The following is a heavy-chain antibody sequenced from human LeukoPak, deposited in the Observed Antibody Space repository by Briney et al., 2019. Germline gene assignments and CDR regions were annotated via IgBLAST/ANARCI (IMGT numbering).Heavy chain of an antibody. V-gene: IGHV3-20*04. CDR3: ARDQDAAARYYYYYYYMDV. D-gene: IGHD6-6*01. CDR2: INWNGGST. Sequence: GGSLRLSCAASGFTFSSYSMNWVRQAPGKGLEWVSGINWNGGSTGYADSVKGRFTISRDNAKNSLYLQMNSLRAEDTALYYCARDQDAAARYYYYYYYMDVWGKGTTVTVSS. J-gene: IGHJ6*03. CDR1: GFTFSSYS.